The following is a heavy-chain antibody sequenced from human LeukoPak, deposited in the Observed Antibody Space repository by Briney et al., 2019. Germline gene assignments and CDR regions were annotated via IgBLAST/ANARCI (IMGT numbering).Heavy chain of an antibody. D-gene: IGHD3-10*01. V-gene: IGHV1-69*06. Sequence: SVKVSCKASGGTFSTYVITWVRQAPGQGLEWMGGIIPIFDTANYAQKFQGRVTITADKSTSTAYMELSSLRSEDTAVYYCASRGTAYYYGSGSFDYWGQGTLVTVSS. CDR1: GGTFSTYV. CDR3: ASRGTAYYYGSGSFDY. J-gene: IGHJ4*02. CDR2: IIPIFDTA.